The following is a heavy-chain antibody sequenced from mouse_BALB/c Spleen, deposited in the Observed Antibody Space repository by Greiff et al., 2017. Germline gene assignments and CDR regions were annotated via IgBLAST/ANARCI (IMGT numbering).Heavy chain of an antibody. CDR2: IWTGGGT. Sequence: VTLMESGPGLVAPSQSLSITCTVSGFSLTSFDISWIRQPPGKGLEWLGVIWTGGGTNYISAFMSRLSISKDNSKSQVFLKMNSLQTDDTAIYYCVSLSITTVVDGFAYWGQGTLVTVSA. V-gene: IGHV2-9-2*01. CDR1: GFSLTSFD. D-gene: IGHD1-1*01. J-gene: IGHJ3*01. CDR3: VSLSITTVVDGFAY.